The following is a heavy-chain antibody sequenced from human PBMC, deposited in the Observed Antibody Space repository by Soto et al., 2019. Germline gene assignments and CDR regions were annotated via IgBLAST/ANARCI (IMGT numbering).Heavy chain of an antibody. Sequence: EVQLLESGGGLVQPGGSLRLSCAASGFTFSSYALSWVRLAPGKGLEWVSAISGSGAGTYYADSVKGRFTISRDNSKNTLYLQMNSLRAEDTAVYYCANSIAAAGIAMDCWGQGTLVTVSS. CDR2: ISGSGAGT. J-gene: IGHJ4*02. D-gene: IGHD6-13*01. CDR1: GFTFSSYA. V-gene: IGHV3-23*01. CDR3: ANSIAAAGIAMDC.